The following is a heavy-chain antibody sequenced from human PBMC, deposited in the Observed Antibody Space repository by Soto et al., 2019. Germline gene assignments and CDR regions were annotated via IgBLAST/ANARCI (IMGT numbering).Heavy chain of an antibody. D-gene: IGHD3-22*01. CDR3: ARAADYYDSSGYSDAFDI. Sequence: GWSLRLSCAASGFTFSDYYMSWIRQAPGKGLEWVSYISSSGSTIYYADSVKGRFTISRDNAKNSLYLQMNSLRAEDTAVYYCARAADYYDSSGYSDAFDIWVQGTMVTVSS. CDR1: GFTFSDYY. V-gene: IGHV3-11*01. J-gene: IGHJ3*02. CDR2: ISSSGSTI.